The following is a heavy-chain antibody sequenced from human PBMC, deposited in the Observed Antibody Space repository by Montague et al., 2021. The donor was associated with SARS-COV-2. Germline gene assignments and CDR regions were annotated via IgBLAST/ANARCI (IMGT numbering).Heavy chain of an antibody. V-gene: IGHV2-70*01. Sequence: PALGKPTQTLTLTCTFSGFSLSTSGMCVSWIRQPPGKALEWLALIDWDDDKYYSTSLKTRLTISKDTSKNQVVLTMTNMDPVDTATYYCARMVTIFSLGGYYYYYGRDVGGQGTTVTVSS. CDR2: IDWDDDK. D-gene: IGHD3-9*01. CDR3: ARMVTIFSLGGYYYYYGRDV. J-gene: IGHJ6*02. CDR1: GFSLSTSGMC.